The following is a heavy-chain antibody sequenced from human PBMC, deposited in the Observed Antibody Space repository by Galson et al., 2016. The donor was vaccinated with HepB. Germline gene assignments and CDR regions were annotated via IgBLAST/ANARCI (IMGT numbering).Heavy chain of an antibody. D-gene: IGHD4-23*01. Sequence: SLRLSCAASGFTFSNYWMSWVRQTPGKGLEWVANIRQDGGQKSYVDSVKGRFTISRDNAKESLYLQMSSLRAEDTAVYYCARKTDTGNGDYWGQGTLITVPS. CDR1: GFTFSNYW. V-gene: IGHV3-7*03. CDR3: ARKTDTGNGDY. CDR2: IRQDGGQK. J-gene: IGHJ4*02.